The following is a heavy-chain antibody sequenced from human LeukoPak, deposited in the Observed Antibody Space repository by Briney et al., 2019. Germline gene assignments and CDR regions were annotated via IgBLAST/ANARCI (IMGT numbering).Heavy chain of an antibody. J-gene: IGHJ4*02. CDR2: IKSKTAVGTI. CDR3: TTGSGIYYLFAY. D-gene: IGHD3-10*01. Sequence: GGSLRLSCAASGFTFAHAWMTWVRQAPGKGLEWVGRIKSKTAVGTIDYAAPVKGRFTTSRDDSKNTLYPQMNSVKTEDTALYYCTTGSGIYYLFAYWGQGTLVTVSS. CDR1: GFTFAHAW. V-gene: IGHV3-15*01.